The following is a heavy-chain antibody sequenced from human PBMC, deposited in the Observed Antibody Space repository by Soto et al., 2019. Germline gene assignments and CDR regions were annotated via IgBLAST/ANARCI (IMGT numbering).Heavy chain of an antibody. J-gene: IGHJ4*02. CDR2: IYPGDSGT. CDR3: ARHEYYYDSSGYFVA. V-gene: IGHV5-51*01. Sequence: PGESLKISCKGSGYSFTSYWIGWVRQMPGKGLEWMGIIYPGDSGTRYSPSFQGQVTISADKSISTAYLQWSSLKASDTAMYYCARHEYYYDSSGYFVAWGQGTLVTVSS. D-gene: IGHD3-22*01. CDR1: GYSFTSYW.